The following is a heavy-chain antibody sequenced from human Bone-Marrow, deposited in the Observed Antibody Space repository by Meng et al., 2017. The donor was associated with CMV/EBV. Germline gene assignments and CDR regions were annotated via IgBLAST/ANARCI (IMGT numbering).Heavy chain of an antibody. J-gene: IGHJ6*02. Sequence: GGSLRLSCAASGFTFFSAYTMHWVRQAPGKGLEWVSSISSRSGYIYYADSVKGRFTISRDNAKNSLYLQMNSLRAEDTAVYYCARATAASYSNYLAYYCYGMDVWGQGTTVTVSS. CDR1: GFTFFSAYT. V-gene: IGHV3-21*01. CDR3: ARATAASYSNYLAYYCYGMDV. CDR2: ISSRSGYI. D-gene: IGHD4-11*01.